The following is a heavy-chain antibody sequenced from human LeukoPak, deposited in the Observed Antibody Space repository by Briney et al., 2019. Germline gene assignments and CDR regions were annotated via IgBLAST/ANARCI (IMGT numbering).Heavy chain of an antibody. CDR2: IYHSGST. CDR1: GGSISSGGYS. CDR3: ARVVYDFWSGYYRLRSGWFDP. D-gene: IGHD3-3*01. J-gene: IGHJ5*02. Sequence: SETLSLTCAVSGGSISSGGYSWSWIRQPPGKGLEWIGYIYHSGSTYYNPSLKSRVTISVDRSKNQFSLKLGSVTAADTAVYYCARVVYDFWSGYYRLRSGWFDPWGQGTLVTVSS. V-gene: IGHV4-30-2*01.